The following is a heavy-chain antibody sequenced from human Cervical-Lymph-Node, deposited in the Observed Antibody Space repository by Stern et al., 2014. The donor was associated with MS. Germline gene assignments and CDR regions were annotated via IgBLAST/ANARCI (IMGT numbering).Heavy chain of an antibody. CDR2: INPSAGNT. Sequence: QVQLVESGAEVKKPGASVKVSCMASGYSFTSYFINWVRQAPGQGLEWMGIINPSAGNTNYAQKFQGRVVMTSDPSTGTVYMELSSLRSEDTAVYYCARDEGADYWGQGTLVTVSS. J-gene: IGHJ4*02. CDR1: GYSFTSYF. CDR3: ARDEGADY. V-gene: IGHV1-46*01.